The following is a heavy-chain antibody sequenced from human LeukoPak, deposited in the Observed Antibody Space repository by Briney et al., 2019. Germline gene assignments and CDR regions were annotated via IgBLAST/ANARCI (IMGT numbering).Heavy chain of an antibody. CDR2: ISGRGGST. Sequence: GGSLRLSCAASGFTFSSYDMSWVRQAPGKGLGWVSHISGRGGSTYYADSVKGRFTISRDNSKNTLYLQMNSLRAEDTAVYYCAELGITMIGGVWGKGTTVTISS. J-gene: IGHJ6*04. D-gene: IGHD3-10*02. V-gene: IGHV3-23*01. CDR3: AELGITMIGGV. CDR1: GFTFSSYD.